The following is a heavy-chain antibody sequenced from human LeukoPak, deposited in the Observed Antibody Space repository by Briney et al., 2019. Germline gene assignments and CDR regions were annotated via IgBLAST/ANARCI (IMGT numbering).Heavy chain of an antibody. D-gene: IGHD7-27*01. Sequence: RRASVKVSCKASGGTFSSYAISWVRQAPGQGLEWMGGIIPIFGTANYAQKLQGRVTMTTDTSTSTAYMELRSLRSDDTAVYYCAILWGIGDAFDIWGQGTMVTVSS. J-gene: IGHJ3*02. CDR3: AILWGIGDAFDI. CDR2: IIPIFGTA. V-gene: IGHV1-69*05. CDR1: GGTFSSYA.